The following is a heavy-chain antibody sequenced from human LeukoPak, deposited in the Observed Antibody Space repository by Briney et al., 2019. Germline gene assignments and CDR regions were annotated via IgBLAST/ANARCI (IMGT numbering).Heavy chain of an antibody. CDR2: IYASGST. CDR1: GGSLSSGSDY. J-gene: IGHJ4*02. Sequence: SETLSLTCTVSGGSLSSGSDYWSWIRQSAGEGLEWIGRIYASGSTNYNPSLKSRVTISVDTSKNQFSLKLSSVTAADTAVYYCARDRVERSYPIRWGQGTLVTVSS. CDR3: ARDRVERSYPIR. D-gene: IGHD3-10*01. V-gene: IGHV4-61*02.